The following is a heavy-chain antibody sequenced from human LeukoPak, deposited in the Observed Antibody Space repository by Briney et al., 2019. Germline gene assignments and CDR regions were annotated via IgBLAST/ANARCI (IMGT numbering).Heavy chain of an antibody. D-gene: IGHD2/OR15-2a*01. CDR2: INSDGSWT. CDR3: VSFYETY. V-gene: IGHV3-74*01. Sequence: GGSLRLSCAASGNYWMHWVRQAPGKGLVWVSHINSDGSWTSYADSVKGRFTISKDNAKNTVYLQKNSLRAEDTAVYYCVSFYETYWGRGTLVTVSS. CDR1: GNYW. J-gene: IGHJ4*02.